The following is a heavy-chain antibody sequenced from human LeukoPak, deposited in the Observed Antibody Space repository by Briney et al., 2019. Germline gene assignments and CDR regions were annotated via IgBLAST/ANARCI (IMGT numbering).Heavy chain of an antibody. V-gene: IGHV3-21*01. CDR1: GFTFSSYT. CDR3: ARDRGGIAAAEPDVFDI. J-gene: IGHJ3*02. D-gene: IGHD6-13*01. Sequence: GGSLRLSCAASGFTFSSYTMNWVRQAPGKGLEWVSSISSSSSYIYYADSVKGRFTISRDNAKNSLYLQMNSLRAEDTAVHYCARDRGGIAAAEPDVFDIWGQGTMVTVSS. CDR2: ISSSSSYI.